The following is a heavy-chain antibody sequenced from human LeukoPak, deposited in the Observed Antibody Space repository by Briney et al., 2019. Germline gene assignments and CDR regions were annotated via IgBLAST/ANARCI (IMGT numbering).Heavy chain of an antibody. CDR2: IRYDGSNK. J-gene: IGHJ4*02. D-gene: IGHD3-22*01. CDR1: GFTFSSYG. V-gene: IGHV3-30*02. CDR3: AKESTYYDSSGSPSYYFDY. Sequence: GGSLRLSCAASGFTFSSYGMHWVRQAPGKGLDWVAFIRYDGSNKYYADSVKGRFTISRDNSKNTLYLQMNSLRAEDTAVYYCAKESTYYDSSGSPSYYFDYWGQGTLVTVSS.